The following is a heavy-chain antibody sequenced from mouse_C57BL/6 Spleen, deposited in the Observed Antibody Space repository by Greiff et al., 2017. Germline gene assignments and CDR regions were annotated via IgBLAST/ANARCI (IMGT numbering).Heavy chain of an antibody. J-gene: IGHJ3*01. CDR2: IYPGDGDT. V-gene: IGHV1-82*01. CDR1: GYAFSSSW. CDR3: ANDGYYPPFAY. Sequence: VQLQESGPELVKPGASVKISCKASGYAFSSSWMNWVKQRPGKGLEWIGRIYPGDGDTNYNGKFKGKATLTADKSSSTAYMQLSSLTSEDSAVYFCANDGYYPPFAYWGQGTLVTVSA. D-gene: IGHD2-3*01.